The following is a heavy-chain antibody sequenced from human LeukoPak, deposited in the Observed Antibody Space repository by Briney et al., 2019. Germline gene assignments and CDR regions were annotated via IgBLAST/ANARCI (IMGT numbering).Heavy chain of an antibody. Sequence: SETLSLTCTVSGASISSISYFWGWTRQPPEKGLEWIGSIYYSGSTYYNSSLKSRVTISVDTSKNQFSLRLNSVTAADTAVYYCAREVFCSGGTCYRSDNWGQGTLVTVSS. CDR3: AREVFCSGGTCYRSDN. CDR1: GASISSISYF. D-gene: IGHD2-15*01. V-gene: IGHV4-39*02. J-gene: IGHJ4*02. CDR2: IYYSGST.